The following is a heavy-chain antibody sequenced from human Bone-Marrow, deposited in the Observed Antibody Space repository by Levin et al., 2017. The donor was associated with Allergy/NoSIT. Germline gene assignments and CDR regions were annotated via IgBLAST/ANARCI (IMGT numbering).Heavy chain of an antibody. J-gene: IGHJ5*02. CDR1: GVSITSGHYY. Sequence: SETLSLTCTVSGVSITSGHYYWSWIRQTPGKGLEWIGHIYHSGGTYYNPSLKSRLTMSVDTSKNQFSLKLSSVTAADTAVYYCARVLFDYYGSRSTNNDNWFDPWGQGTPVTVSS. D-gene: IGHD3-10*01. CDR3: ARVLFDYYGSRSTNNDNWFDP. CDR2: IYHSGGT. V-gene: IGHV4-30-4*08.